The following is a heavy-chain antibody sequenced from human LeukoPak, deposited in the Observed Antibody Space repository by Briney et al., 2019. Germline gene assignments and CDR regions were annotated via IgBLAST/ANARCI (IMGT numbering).Heavy chain of an antibody. CDR3: ARTYYDSSGYYYSLDY. CDR1: GFIFSSYA. V-gene: IGHV3-21*01. D-gene: IGHD3-22*01. Sequence: GGSLRLSCAASGFIFSSYAMSWVRQAPGKGLEWVSSISSSSSYIYYADSVKGRLTISRDNAKNSLYLQMNSLRAEDTAVYYCARTYYDSSGYYYSLDYWGQGTLVTVSS. CDR2: ISSSSSYI. J-gene: IGHJ4*02.